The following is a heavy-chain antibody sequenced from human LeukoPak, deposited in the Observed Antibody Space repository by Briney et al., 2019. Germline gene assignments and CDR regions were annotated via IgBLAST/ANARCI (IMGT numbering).Heavy chain of an antibody. Sequence: GGSLRLSCAASGFTFSDYYMSWIRQAPGKGLEWVSYISSSGSTIYYADSVKGRFTISRDNAKNSLYLQMNSLRAEDTAVYYCARGADYDSWAVYYFDYWAREPWSPSPQ. CDR3: ARGADYDSWAVYYFDY. D-gene: IGHD4-17*01. V-gene: IGHV3-11*04. CDR1: GFTFSDYY. CDR2: ISSSGSTI. J-gene: IGHJ4*02.